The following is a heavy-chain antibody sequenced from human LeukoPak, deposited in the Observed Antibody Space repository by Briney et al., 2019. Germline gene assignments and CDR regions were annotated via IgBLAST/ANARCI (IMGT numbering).Heavy chain of an antibody. CDR2: IYTSGTT. V-gene: IGHV3-66*01. J-gene: IGHJ4*02. D-gene: IGHD6-19*01. CDR1: GFIVNTKY. CDR3: ARDMSGWPYPNFNY. Sequence: GGSLRLSCAASGFIVNTKYMTWVRQPPGKGLECVSVIYTSGTTNYADSVKGRFTVSRDNSKNTLYLQMNSLRAEDTAVYYCARDMSGWPYPNFNYWGQGTLITVSS.